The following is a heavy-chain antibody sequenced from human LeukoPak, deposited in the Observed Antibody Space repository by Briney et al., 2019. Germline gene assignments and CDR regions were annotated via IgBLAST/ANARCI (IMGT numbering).Heavy chain of an antibody. CDR3: AKDLYNSAYYFDY. CDR2: ISWNSGSI. J-gene: IGHJ4*02. V-gene: IGHV3-9*01. CDR1: GFTFDDFA. D-gene: IGHD6-6*01. Sequence: GGSLRLSCAASGFTFDDFAMHWVRQAPGKGLEWVSGISWNSGSIGYADSVKGRFTISRDNAKNSLYLLMNSLRAEDTALYYCAKDLYNSAYYFDYWGQGTLVTVSS.